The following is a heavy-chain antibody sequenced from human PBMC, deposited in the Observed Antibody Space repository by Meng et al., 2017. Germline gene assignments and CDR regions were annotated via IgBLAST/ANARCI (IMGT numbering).Heavy chain of an antibody. V-gene: IGHV1-69*01. CDR1: GGTFSSYA. CDR2: IIPIFGTA. D-gene: IGHD3-22*01. Sequence: VHPVESGAEVKKPGSSVKVSCKASGGTFSSYAISWVRQAPGQGLEWMGGIIPIFGTANYAQKFQGRVTITADESTSTAYMELSSLRSEDTAVYYCATRHYYDSSGYSYWYFDLWGRGTLVTVSS. CDR3: ATRHYYDSSGYSYWYFDL. J-gene: IGHJ2*01.